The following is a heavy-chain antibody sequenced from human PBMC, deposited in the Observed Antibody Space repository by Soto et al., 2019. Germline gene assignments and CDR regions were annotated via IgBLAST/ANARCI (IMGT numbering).Heavy chain of an antibody. V-gene: IGHV4-59*08. CDR2: IYYSGST. Sequence: PSETLSLTCTVSGGSISSYYWSWIRQPPGKGLEWIGYIYYSGSTNYNPSLKSRVTISVDTSKNQFSLKLSSVTAADTAVYYCAGSGYDSGFDYWGQGTLVNVSS. J-gene: IGHJ4*02. D-gene: IGHD5-12*01. CDR1: GGSISSYY. CDR3: AGSGYDSGFDY.